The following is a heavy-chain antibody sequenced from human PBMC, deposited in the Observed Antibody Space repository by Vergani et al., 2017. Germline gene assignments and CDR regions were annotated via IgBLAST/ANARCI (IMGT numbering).Heavy chain of an antibody. J-gene: IGHJ5*02. CDR3: ARAPYDILTGYYGHNWFDP. CDR1: GGSISSYY. D-gene: IGHD3-9*01. Sequence: QVQLQESGPGLVKPSETLSLTCTVSGGSISSYYWSWIRQPPGKGLEWIGYINYSGSTNYNPSLNSRVTISVDTSKNQFSLKLSYVTAADTAVYYCARAPYDILTGYYGHNWFDPWGQGTLVTVSS. V-gene: IGHV4-59*01. CDR2: INYSGST.